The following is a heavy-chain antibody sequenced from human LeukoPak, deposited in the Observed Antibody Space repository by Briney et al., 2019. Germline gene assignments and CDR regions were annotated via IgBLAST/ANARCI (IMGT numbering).Heavy chain of an antibody. CDR3: AKGNSAWDRSFDY. CDR2: ISGDGGST. CDR1: GFTFDDYA. D-gene: IGHD6-19*01. Sequence: GGSLRLSCAASGFTFDDYAMHWVRQAPGKGLEWVSLISGDGGSTYYADSVKGRFTISRDNSKNTVYLQMNSLRAEDTAVYYCAKGNSAWDRSFDYWGQGTLVTVSS. V-gene: IGHV3-43*02. J-gene: IGHJ4*02.